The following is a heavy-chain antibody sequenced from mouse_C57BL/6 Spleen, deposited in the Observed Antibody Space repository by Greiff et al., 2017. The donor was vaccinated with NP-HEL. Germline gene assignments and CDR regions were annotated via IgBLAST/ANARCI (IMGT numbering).Heavy chain of an antibody. Sequence: QVQLQQSGAELVKPGASVKISCKASGYAFSSYWMNWVKQRPGKGLEWIGQIYPGDGDTNYNGKFKGKATLTADKSSSPAYMQLSSLTSEDSAVYFCARSTTVVATDYAMDYWGQGTSVTVSS. CDR1: GYAFSSYW. J-gene: IGHJ4*01. V-gene: IGHV1-80*01. CDR3: ARSTTVVATDYAMDY. D-gene: IGHD1-1*01. CDR2: IYPGDGDT.